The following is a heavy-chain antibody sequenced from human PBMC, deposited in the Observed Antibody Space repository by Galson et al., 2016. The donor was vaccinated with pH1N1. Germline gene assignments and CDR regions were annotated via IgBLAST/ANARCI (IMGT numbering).Heavy chain of an antibody. J-gene: IGHJ5*02. CDR2: IIPIFGTA. CDR3: ARWDSGDYAKWFDP. CDR1: GGTFGSYG. V-gene: IGHV1-69*06. D-gene: IGHD4-17*01. Sequence: SVKVSCKASGGTFGSYGISWVRQAPGQGLEWMGGIIPIFGTANYAQKFQGRVTITADKSTSTAYMELSSLRSDDTAVYYCARWDSGDYAKWFDPWGPGTLVTVSS.